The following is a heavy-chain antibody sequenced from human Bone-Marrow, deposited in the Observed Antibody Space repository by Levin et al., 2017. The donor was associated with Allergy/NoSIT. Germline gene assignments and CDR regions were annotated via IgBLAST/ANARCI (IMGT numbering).Heavy chain of an antibody. CDR1: GFTFSDYY. Sequence: PGGSLRLSCAASGFTFSDYYMSWIRQAPGKGLEWVSYINSGGNAIYYADSVKGRFTISRDNAKNSLYLQMNSLRAEDTAVYYCARGYDSGGDTSDYWGQGTLVTVSS. D-gene: IGHD3-22*01. V-gene: IGHV3-11*01. J-gene: IGHJ4*02. CDR3: ARGYDSGGDTSDY. CDR2: INSGGNAI.